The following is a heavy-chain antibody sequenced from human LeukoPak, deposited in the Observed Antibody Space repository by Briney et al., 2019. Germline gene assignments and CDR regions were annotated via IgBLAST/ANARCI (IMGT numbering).Heavy chain of an antibody. CDR3: ARVAGSYSIRPFDF. J-gene: IGHJ4*02. D-gene: IGHD1-26*01. Sequence: GGSLRLPCAASGFTFDNYAMTWVRQAPGKGLEWVSAIRVSDGYTYYADSVQGRFIISRDKSRNTVSLQINSLTGDDTALYYCARVAGSYSIRPFDFWGQGTVVLVSS. CDR2: IRVSDGYT. CDR1: GFTFDNYA. V-gene: IGHV3-23*01.